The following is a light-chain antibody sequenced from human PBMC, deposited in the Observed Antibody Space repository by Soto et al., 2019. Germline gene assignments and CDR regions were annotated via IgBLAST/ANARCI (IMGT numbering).Light chain of an antibody. V-gene: IGKV1-12*01. J-gene: IGKJ5*01. Sequence: DLQMTQSPSSVSASVGDRVTITCRASQDIGSWLAWYQQKPGKAPDLLIYGASSLQSGVPSRFYGSGSGIDFTLTISSLQPEDFATYYCQQGGSFPITFGQGTRLEIK. CDR2: GAS. CDR1: QDIGSW. CDR3: QQGGSFPIT.